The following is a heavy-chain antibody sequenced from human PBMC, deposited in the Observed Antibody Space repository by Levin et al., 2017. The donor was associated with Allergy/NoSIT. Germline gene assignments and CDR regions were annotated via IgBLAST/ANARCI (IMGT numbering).Heavy chain of an antibody. Sequence: PSETLSLTCAVSGGSISSGGYSWSWIRQPPGKGLEWIGYIYHSGSTYYNPSLKSRVTISVDRSKNQFSLKLSSVTAADTAVYYCARGVTMVRGVLGYFDYWGQGTLVTVSS. V-gene: IGHV4-30-2*01. D-gene: IGHD3-10*01. CDR1: GGSISSGGYS. J-gene: IGHJ4*02. CDR3: ARGVTMVRGVLGYFDY. CDR2: IYHSGST.